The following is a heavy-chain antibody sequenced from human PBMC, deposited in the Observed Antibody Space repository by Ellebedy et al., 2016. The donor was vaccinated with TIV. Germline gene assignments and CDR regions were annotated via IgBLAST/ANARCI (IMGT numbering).Heavy chain of an antibody. CDR3: AKGSWELLSAFEY. CDR2: ISGSASNT. J-gene: IGHJ4*02. D-gene: IGHD1-26*01. V-gene: IGHV3-23*01. CDR1: GFTFSSYT. Sequence: GESLKISXAASGFTFSSYTMNWVRQAPGKGLEWVSAISGSASNTYYADSVKGRVTISRDNSKNTLYLEMNSLGAEDTAVYYCAKGSWELLSAFEYWGQGTLVTVSS.